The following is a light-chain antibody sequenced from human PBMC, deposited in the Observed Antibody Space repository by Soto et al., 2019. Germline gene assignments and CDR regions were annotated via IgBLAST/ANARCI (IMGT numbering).Light chain of an antibody. J-gene: IGKJ1*01. CDR3: QQYNSYPLT. CDR1: QSISSW. V-gene: IGKV1-5*03. CDR2: KAS. Sequence: DIQMTQSPSTLSASVGDRVTITCRASQSISSWLAWYQQKPGKAPKLLIYKASSLESGVPSRFSGSGSGTVFTLTISRLQPDDFATYYCQQYNSYPLTFGQWTKVEIK.